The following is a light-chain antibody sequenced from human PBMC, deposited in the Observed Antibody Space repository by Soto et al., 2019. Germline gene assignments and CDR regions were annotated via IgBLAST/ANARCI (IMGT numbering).Light chain of an antibody. J-gene: IGKJ1*01. Sequence: DIQMTQSPSTLSASVGDRATITCPASQSISTWLAWYQQKPGNAPNLLISDASNLESGVPSRFSGSGSGTGFTLTIASRLPDDFAAYYCHQYNSAARRFGPGT. V-gene: IGKV1-5*01. CDR3: HQYNSAARR. CDR2: DAS. CDR1: QSISTW.